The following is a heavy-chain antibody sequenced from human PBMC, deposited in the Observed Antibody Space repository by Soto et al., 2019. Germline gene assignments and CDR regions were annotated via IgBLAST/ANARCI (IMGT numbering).Heavy chain of an antibody. J-gene: IGHJ4*02. Sequence: WASVKVSCKASGGTFSNFFISWVRQAPGQGLEWMGGNIPIFGTANYAQKFQGRVTIIADESTGTTYMELTSLRSEDTAVYYCARAPILVGETTYENYFDYWGQGTLVTV. D-gene: IGHD2-21*01. CDR2: NIPIFGTA. CDR3: ARAPILVGETTYENYFDY. V-gene: IGHV1-69*13. CDR1: GGTFSNFF.